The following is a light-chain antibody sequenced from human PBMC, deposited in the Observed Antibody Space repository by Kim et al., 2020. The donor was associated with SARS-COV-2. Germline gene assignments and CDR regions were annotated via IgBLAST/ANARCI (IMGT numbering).Light chain of an antibody. J-gene: IGKJ5*01. Sequence: ASVGDRVTITCRASQDIRKDLGWYQQNPGRAPKLLIFGSSSLQSGVPARFSGSGSGTKFTLTISGLQPEDFASYFCLQHNTYPISFGRGTQLDIK. CDR1: QDIRKD. CDR2: GSS. CDR3: LQHNTYPIS. V-gene: IGKV1-17*01.